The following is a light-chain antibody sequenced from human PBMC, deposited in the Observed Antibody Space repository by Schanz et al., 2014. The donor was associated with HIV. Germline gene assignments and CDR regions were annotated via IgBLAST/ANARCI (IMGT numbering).Light chain of an antibody. Sequence: QSVLTQPASVSGSPGQSITISCTGTSSDVGSYNLLSWYQQHPGKAPKLMIYEGSKRPSGVSNRFSGSKSGNTASLTISGLQGEDEADYYCCSYVDSSTFVFGTGTKVTVL. CDR1: SSDVGSYNL. CDR3: CSYVDSSTFV. V-gene: IGLV2-23*03. J-gene: IGLJ1*01. CDR2: EGS.